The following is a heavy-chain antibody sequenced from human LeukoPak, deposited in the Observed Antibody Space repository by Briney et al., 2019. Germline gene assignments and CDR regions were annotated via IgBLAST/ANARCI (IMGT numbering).Heavy chain of an antibody. CDR2: MSGSGGST. CDR3: AKVATGKKAQDAFDI. D-gene: IGHD1-1*01. Sequence: GGSLRLSCAASGFTFSSYAMSWVRQAPGKGLEWVSAMSGSGGSTYYADSVKGRFTISRDNSKNTLHLQMSSLRAEDTAVYYCAKVATGKKAQDAFDIWGQGTMVTVSS. V-gene: IGHV3-23*01. J-gene: IGHJ3*02. CDR1: GFTFSSYA.